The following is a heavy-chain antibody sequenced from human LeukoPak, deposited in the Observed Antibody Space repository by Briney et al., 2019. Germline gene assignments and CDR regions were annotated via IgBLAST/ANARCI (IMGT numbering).Heavy chain of an antibody. Sequence: PSETLSLTCTVSGGSISSSSYYWGWIRQPPGKGLEWIVSIYYSGCTYYNPSLKSRVTISVDTSKNQFSLKLSSVTAADTAVYYCARTGVIPDYWGQGTLVTVSS. CDR3: ARTGVIPDY. CDR1: GGSISSSSYY. D-gene: IGHD3-16*02. V-gene: IGHV4-39*01. CDR2: IYYSGCT. J-gene: IGHJ4*02.